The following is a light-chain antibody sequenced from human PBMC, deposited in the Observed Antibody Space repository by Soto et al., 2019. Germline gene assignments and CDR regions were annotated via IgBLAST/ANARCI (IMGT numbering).Light chain of an antibody. V-gene: IGKV1-27*01. J-gene: IGKJ4*01. CDR3: QKYNSVPLT. CDR2: TAS. CDR1: QGIGTS. Sequence: DIQMTQSPSSLSASVGDRVTITCRASQGIGTSLAWYQQRPGQVPKLLIYTASALQSGVPSRFSGSGSGTDFTLTISSLQPEDVATYYCQKYNSVPLTFGGGTRVEIK.